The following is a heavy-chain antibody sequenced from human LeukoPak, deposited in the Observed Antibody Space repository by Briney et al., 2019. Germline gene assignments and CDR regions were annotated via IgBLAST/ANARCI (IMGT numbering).Heavy chain of an antibody. CDR1: GFTFDDYG. CDR3: ARDRKTYYYDSSGYPHDY. Sequence: RAGGSLRLSCAASGFTFDDYGMSWVRQAPGKGLERVSGINWNGGSTGYADSVKGRFTISRDNAKNSLYLQMNSLRAEDTALYYCARDRKTYYYDSSGYPHDYWGQGTLVTVSS. J-gene: IGHJ4*02. D-gene: IGHD3-22*01. CDR2: INWNGGST. V-gene: IGHV3-20*04.